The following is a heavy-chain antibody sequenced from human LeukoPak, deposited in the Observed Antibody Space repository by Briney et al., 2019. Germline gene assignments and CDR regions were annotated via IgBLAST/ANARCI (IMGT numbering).Heavy chain of an antibody. CDR3: ARGARISSSWYSSV. J-gene: IGHJ4*02. Sequence: GASVKVSCKASGYTFTSYGISWVRQAPGQGLEWMGWISAYNNNTNYAQKFQGRLTMTTDTSTSTAYMELRSLRSDDTAVYYCARGARISSSWYSSVWGQGTLITV. CDR2: ISAYNNNT. D-gene: IGHD2-2*01. V-gene: IGHV1-18*01. CDR1: GYTFTSYG.